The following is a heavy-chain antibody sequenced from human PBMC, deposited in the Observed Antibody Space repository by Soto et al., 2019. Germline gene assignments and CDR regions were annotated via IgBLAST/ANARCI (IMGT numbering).Heavy chain of an antibody. V-gene: IGHV4-59*01. Sequence: SETLSLTCTVSGGSINNYYWSWIRQPPGKGLEWIGYIYDSGSTHYNPSLESRVTISEDTSKNQFSLKLSSVTAADTAVYYCARRVFPWGQGTLVT. CDR3: ARRVFP. J-gene: IGHJ5*02. CDR1: GGSINNYY. CDR2: IYDSGST.